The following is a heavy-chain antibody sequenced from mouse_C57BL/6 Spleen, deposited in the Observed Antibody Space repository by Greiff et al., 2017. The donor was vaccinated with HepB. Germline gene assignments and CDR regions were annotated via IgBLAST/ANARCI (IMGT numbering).Heavy chain of an antibody. CDR3: AGGEYYAMDY. CDR2: IYPGDGDT. CDR1: GYAFSSSW. V-gene: IGHV1-82*01. J-gene: IGHJ4*01. Sequence: VKPGASVKISCKASGYAFSSSWMNWVKQRPGKGLEWIGRIYPGDGDTNYNGKFKGKATLTADKSSSTAYMQLSSLTSEDSAVYFCAGGEYYAMDYWGQGTSVTVSS.